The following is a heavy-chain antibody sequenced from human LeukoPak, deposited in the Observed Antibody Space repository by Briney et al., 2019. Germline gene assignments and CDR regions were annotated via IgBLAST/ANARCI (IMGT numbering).Heavy chain of an antibody. CDR1: GFTFSSYW. CDR2: IKQDGSEK. Sequence: GGSLRLSCAASGFTFSSYWMSWVRQAPGKGLEWVANIKQDGSEKYYVDSVKGRFTISRDNAKNSQYLQMNSLRAEDTAVYYCARSLPTYYYDSSGLFDYWGQGTLVTVSS. D-gene: IGHD3-22*01. J-gene: IGHJ4*02. V-gene: IGHV3-7*01. CDR3: ARSLPTYYYDSSGLFDY.